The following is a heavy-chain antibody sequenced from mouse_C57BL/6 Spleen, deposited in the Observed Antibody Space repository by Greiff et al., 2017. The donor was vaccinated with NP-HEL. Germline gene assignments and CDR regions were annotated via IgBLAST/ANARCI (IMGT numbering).Heavy chain of an antibody. D-gene: IGHD1-1*01. CDR2: IDPNSGGT. V-gene: IGHV1-72*01. J-gene: IGHJ2*01. Sequence: QVQLQQPGAELVKPGASVKLSCKASGYTFTSYWMHWVKQRPGRGLEWIGRIDPNSGGTKYNEEFKSKATLTVDKPSSTAYMQLSSLTSEDSAVYYCATSPFTGEFDYWGQGTTLTVSS. CDR1: GYTFTSYW. CDR3: ATSPFTGEFDY.